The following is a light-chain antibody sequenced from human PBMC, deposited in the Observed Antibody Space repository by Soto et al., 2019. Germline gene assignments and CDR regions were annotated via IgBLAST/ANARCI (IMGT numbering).Light chain of an antibody. CDR1: SSDVGVYNY. CDR3: SSYTSSNTYV. V-gene: IGLV2-14*01. Sequence: QSVLTQPASVSGSPGQSITISCSGTSSDVGVYNYVSWYQQHPGKAPKLMIYDVSNRPSGVSNRFSGSKSGNTASLTISGLQAEDEADYYCSSYTSSNTYVFGTGTKLTVL. J-gene: IGLJ1*01. CDR2: DVS.